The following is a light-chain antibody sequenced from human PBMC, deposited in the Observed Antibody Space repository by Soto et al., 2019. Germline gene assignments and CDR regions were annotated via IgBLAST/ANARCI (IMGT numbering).Light chain of an antibody. CDR3: QLYSGSPWT. CDR2: GVS. CDR1: QSINNKY. Sequence: EIVLTQSPGTLSLSPGERATLSCRASQSINNKYLAWYQQEPGQTPRLLIHGVSIRATGIPDRFSGSGSGTDVSLNISRLEPEVFAVYYCQLYSGSPWTFGQGTKVEIK. J-gene: IGKJ1*01. V-gene: IGKV3-20*01.